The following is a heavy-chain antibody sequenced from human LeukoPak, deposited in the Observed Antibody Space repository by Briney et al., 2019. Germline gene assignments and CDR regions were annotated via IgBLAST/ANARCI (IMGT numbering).Heavy chain of an antibody. CDR1: GYTFTSYG. Sequence: ASVKVSCKASGYTFTSYGISWVRQAPGQGLEWMGWISVYNGNTNYAQKLQGRVTMTTDTSTSTAYMELRSLRSDDTAVYYCARDLYYHDSSGPIDRYFDYWGQGTLVTVSS. CDR2: ISVYNGNT. J-gene: IGHJ4*02. CDR3: ARDLYYHDSSGPIDRYFDY. D-gene: IGHD3-22*01. V-gene: IGHV1-18*01.